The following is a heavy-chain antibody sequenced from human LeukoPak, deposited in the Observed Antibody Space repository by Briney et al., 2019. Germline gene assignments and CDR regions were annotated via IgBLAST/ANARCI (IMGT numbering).Heavy chain of an antibody. D-gene: IGHD3-10*01. J-gene: IGHJ4*02. CDR2: IYSGGST. V-gene: IGHV3-53*01. Sequence: GGSLRLSCAASGFTVSSNYMSWVRQAPGKGLEWVSVIYSGGSTYYADSVKGRFTIFRDNSKNTLYLQMNSLRAEDTAVYYCARAVGWGSGSYFVYWGQGTLVTVSS. CDR3: ARAVGWGSGSYFVY. CDR1: GFTVSSNY.